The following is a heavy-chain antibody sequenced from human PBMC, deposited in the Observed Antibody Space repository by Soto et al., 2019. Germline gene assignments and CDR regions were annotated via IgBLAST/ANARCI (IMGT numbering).Heavy chain of an antibody. Sequence: ASVKVSCKASGYTFTGYYIHWVRQAPGQGLEWMGWINPNSGDTKYAQKFQGWVTMTRYTSISTAYMELRRLKFDDTAVYFCARDVLGSSNFGYHYYCMDVWGQGTTVTVSS. CDR2: INPNSGDT. D-gene: IGHD4-4*01. CDR1: GYTFTGYY. CDR3: ARDVLGSSNFGYHYYCMDV. J-gene: IGHJ6*02. V-gene: IGHV1-2*04.